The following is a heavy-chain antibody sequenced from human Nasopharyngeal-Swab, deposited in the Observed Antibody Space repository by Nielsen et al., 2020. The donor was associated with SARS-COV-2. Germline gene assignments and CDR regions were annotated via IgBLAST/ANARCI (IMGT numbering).Heavy chain of an antibody. CDR2: IYHSGSP. V-gene: IGHV4/OR15-8*01. D-gene: IGHD2-15*01. J-gene: IGHJ4*02. Sequence: WIRQPPGKGLEWIGEIYHSGSPNYNPPLKSRVTISADKSKNQFSLKLSSVTAADTAVYYRARGRRDIVVVVAAKTYYFDYWGQGTLVTVSS. CDR3: ARGRRDIVVVVAAKTYYFDY.